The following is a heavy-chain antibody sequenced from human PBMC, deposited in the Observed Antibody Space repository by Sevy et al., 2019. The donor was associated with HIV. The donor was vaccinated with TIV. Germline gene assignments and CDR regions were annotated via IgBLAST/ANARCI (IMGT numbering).Heavy chain of an antibody. CDR2: ISDGGGTT. J-gene: IGHJ3*02. D-gene: IGHD3-10*01. V-gene: IGHV3-23*01. CDR3: AKRVAGALAALDI. Sequence: GGSLRLSCAASGFNFRNYVMNWVRQPPGKGLEWVSVISDGGGTTYYADSVKGRFTISRDDSKSTLYLQMNSLRVEDTAVYFCAKRVAGALAALDIWGQGTMVTVSS. CDR1: GFNFRNYV.